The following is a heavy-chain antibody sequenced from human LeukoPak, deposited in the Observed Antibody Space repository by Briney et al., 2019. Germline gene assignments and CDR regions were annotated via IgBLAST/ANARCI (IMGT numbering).Heavy chain of an antibody. D-gene: IGHD6-19*01. CDR2: IYYSGST. V-gene: IGHV4-31*03. CDR3: ARVSYSSGWYEYFDY. J-gene: IGHJ4*02. Sequence: SETLSLTCTVSGVSISSGGYYWSWIRQHPGKGLEWIGYIYYSGSTYYNPSLKSRVTISVDTSKNQFSLKLSSVTAADTAVYYCARVSYSSGWYEYFDYWGQGTPVTVSS. CDR1: GVSISSGGYY.